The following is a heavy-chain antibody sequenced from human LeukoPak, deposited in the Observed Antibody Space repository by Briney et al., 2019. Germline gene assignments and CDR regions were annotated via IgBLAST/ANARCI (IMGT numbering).Heavy chain of an antibody. CDR2: IYPGDSDT. D-gene: IGHD3-3*01. CDR3: VRRVVYYDFWSGSNWFDP. J-gene: IGHJ5*02. V-gene: IGHV5-51*01. CDR1: GYSFTNYW. Sequence: GESLKISCKGSGYSFTNYWLGWVRQMPGKGLEYTGIIYPGDSDTRYSPSFQGQVTISADKSISTAYLQWSSLKASDTAMYYCVRRVVYYDFWSGSNWFDPWGQGTLVTVSS.